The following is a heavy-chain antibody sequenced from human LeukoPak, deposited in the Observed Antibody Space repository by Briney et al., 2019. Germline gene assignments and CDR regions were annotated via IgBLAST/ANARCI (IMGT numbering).Heavy chain of an antibody. V-gene: IGHV3-23*01. J-gene: IGHJ4*02. CDR1: GFTFSSYG. CDR3: TTDAGYSSRWYNY. CDR2: ITGSGGTT. Sequence: GGSLRLSCAASGFTFSSYGMSWIRQAPGKGLEWVSSITGSGGTTHYADSVKGRFTISRDNSKNTLSLQMNSLKTEDTAVYYCTTDAGYSSRWYNYWGQGTLVTVSS. D-gene: IGHD6-13*01.